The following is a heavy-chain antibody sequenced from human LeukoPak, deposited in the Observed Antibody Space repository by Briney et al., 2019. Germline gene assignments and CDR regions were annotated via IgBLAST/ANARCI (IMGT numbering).Heavy chain of an antibody. CDR3: SRQRRGSMAEDY. D-gene: IGHD6-25*01. CDR1: GFTFDDYY. J-gene: IGHJ4*01. CDR2: IRNSGSTT. Sequence: PGGSLRLSCAASGFTFDDYYMTWIRQAPGKGLEWVSDIRNSGSTTYYADSVKGRFTISRDNAKNLLYLQMNSLRAEDTAVYYCSRQRRGSMAEDYYSHGTLVNV. V-gene: IGHV3-11*01.